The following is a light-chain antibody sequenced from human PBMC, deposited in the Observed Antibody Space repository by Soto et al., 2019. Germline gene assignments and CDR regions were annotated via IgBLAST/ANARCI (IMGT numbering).Light chain of an antibody. CDR3: SSYTDTTTLGVV. V-gene: IGLV1-40*01. CDR1: SSNIGAGYD. Sequence: QSVLTQPPSVSGAPGQRVTISCTGSSSNIGAGYDVHWYQQLPGTAPKLVIYGNRNRPSGVPDRFSGSKSGTSASLAITGLQAEDEADYYCSSYTDTTTLGVVFGGGTKLTVL. CDR2: GNR. J-gene: IGLJ3*02.